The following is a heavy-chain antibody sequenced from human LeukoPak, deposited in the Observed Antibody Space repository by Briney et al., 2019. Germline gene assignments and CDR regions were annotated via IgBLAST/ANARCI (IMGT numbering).Heavy chain of an antibody. Sequence: GGTLTLSCAASGFTVSNYAMNWIRQAPGKGLEWVSAISSSGTNLQYAASVQGRFTISRDNSKNTLYLQLQSLRGEDTAVYSCSKCARTPQGGSGWCNWFDPWGQGTLVTVSS. CDR3: SKCARTPQGGSGWCNWFDP. CDR1: GFTVSNYA. CDR2: ISSSGTNL. V-gene: IGHV3-23*01. D-gene: IGHD3-3*01. J-gene: IGHJ5*02.